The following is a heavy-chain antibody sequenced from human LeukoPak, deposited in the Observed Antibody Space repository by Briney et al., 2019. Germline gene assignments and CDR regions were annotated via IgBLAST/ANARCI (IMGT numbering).Heavy chain of an antibody. CDR1: GFSLWTSG. CDR3: TKGGGISANPLDP. CDR2: TTHDGMYT. D-gene: IGHD4-23*01. Sequence: GGSLRLSCAGSGFSLWTSGIHWVRQAPGKGLEWLSLTTHDGMYTNYADSVKGRFTISTDTSKNTVYLQMNSLRPEDTAVYYCTKGGGISANPLDPWGQGTLVIVSS. J-gene: IGHJ5*02. V-gene: IGHV3-30*18.